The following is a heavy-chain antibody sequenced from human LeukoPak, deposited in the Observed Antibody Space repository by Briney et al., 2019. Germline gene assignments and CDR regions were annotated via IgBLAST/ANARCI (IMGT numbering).Heavy chain of an antibody. D-gene: IGHD6-25*01. Sequence: PGGSLRLSCAASRFTFSDYYMSWIRQAPGKGLEWVSYISSSGSTIYYADSVKGRFTISRDNAKNSLYLQMNSLRAEDTAVYYCARKSRSGYPFDYWGQGTLVTVSS. CDR1: RFTFSDYY. CDR3: ARKSRSGYPFDY. CDR2: ISSSGSTI. J-gene: IGHJ4*02. V-gene: IGHV3-11*04.